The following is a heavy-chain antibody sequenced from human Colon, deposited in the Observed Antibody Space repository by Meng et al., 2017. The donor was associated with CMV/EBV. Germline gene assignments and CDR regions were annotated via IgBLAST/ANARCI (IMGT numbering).Heavy chain of an antibody. Sequence: GGSLRLSCAASGFTFSSYAMSWVRQAPGKGLEWVSAISGSGGSTYYADSVKGRFTISRDNSKNTLYLQMNSLRAEDTAVYYCAIGGRFWSGYEAYWGQGTLVTVSS. J-gene: IGHJ4*02. V-gene: IGHV3-23*01. CDR3: AIGGRFWSGYEAY. CDR1: GFTFSSYA. D-gene: IGHD3-3*01. CDR2: ISGSGGST.